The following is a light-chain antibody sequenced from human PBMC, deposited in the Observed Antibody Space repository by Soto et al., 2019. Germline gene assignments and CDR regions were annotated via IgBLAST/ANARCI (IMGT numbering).Light chain of an antibody. V-gene: IGKV1-5*03. CDR1: QTISSW. CDR3: QQYISLWA. Sequence: DIQMTQSPSTLSASVGDRVTITCRASQTISSWLAWYQQKPGKAPNLLIYKASNLASGVPSRFSGSGSGTEFTLTISSLQPDDFAIYYCQQYISLWAFGQGTKVDI. CDR2: KAS. J-gene: IGKJ1*01.